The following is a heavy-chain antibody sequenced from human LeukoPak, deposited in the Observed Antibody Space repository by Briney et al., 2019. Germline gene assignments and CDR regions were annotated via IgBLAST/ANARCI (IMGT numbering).Heavy chain of an antibody. V-gene: IGHV1-46*01. CDR3: ARDQEGFDY. CDR1: GYTFTSNY. CDR2: IYPRDGST. Sequence: ASVTVSCTASGYTFTSNYIHWVRQAPGQGLEWMGMIYPRDGSTSYAQKFQGRVTVTRDTSTSTVHMELSGLRSEDTAVYYCARDQEGFDYWGQGTLVTVSS. J-gene: IGHJ4*02.